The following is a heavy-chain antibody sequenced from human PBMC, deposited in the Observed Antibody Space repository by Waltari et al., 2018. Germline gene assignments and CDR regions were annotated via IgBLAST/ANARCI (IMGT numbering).Heavy chain of an antibody. CDR2: ISSSGTSI. Sequence: EMQLVESGGGLALPGGSLRLSCAASGFTFRTYELTWVRQAPGKGLEWVSYISSSGTSIYYADSVKGRFTISRDNAQDSLYLQMNSLRAEDTAVYYCARVAITGTGFDFWGQGSLVTVSS. V-gene: IGHV3-48*03. D-gene: IGHD1-20*01. CDR1: GFTFRTYE. CDR3: ARVAITGTGFDF. J-gene: IGHJ4*02.